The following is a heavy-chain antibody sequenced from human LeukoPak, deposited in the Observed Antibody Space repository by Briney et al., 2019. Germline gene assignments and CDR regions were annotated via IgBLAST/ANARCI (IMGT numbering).Heavy chain of an antibody. Sequence: PSETLSLTCSVSGYSISSAYYWGWIRQPPGKGLEWIGTMYHSGSTNYNPSLKSRVTISVDASKNQFSLKLSSVTAADTAVYYCARVGRDDYGDYLFDYWGQGTLVTVSS. D-gene: IGHD4-17*01. CDR1: GYSISSAYY. J-gene: IGHJ4*02. CDR3: ARVGRDDYGDYLFDY. V-gene: IGHV4-38-2*02. CDR2: MYHSGST.